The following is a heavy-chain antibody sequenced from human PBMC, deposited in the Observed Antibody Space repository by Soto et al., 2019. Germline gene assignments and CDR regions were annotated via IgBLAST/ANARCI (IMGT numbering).Heavy chain of an antibody. V-gene: IGHV4-59*01. CDR1: GGSISSYY. CDR2: IYYSGST. J-gene: IGHJ6*02. CDR3: ARDRGVADYYYYGMDV. Sequence: QVQLQESGPGLVKPSETLSLTCTVSGGSISSYYWSWIRQPPGKGLEWIGYIYYSGSTNYNPSLKSRVTISVDTSKNQFSLKLSSVTAADTAVYYCARDRGVADYYYYGMDVWGQGTTVTVSS. D-gene: IGHD1-26*01.